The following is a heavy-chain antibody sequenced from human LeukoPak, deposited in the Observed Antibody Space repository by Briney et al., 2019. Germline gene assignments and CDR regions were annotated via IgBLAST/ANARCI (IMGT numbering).Heavy chain of an antibody. V-gene: IGHV4-59*01. CDR2: IYYSGST. J-gene: IGHJ2*01. Sequence: PSETLSLTCTVSGGSISSYYWSWIRQPPGKGLEWIGYIYYSGSTNYNPSLKSRVTISVDTSKNQFSLKLSSVTAADTAVYYCARDSSGWDSSWYFDLWGRGTLVTVSS. CDR3: ARDSSGWDSSWYFDL. D-gene: IGHD6-19*01. CDR1: GGSISSYY.